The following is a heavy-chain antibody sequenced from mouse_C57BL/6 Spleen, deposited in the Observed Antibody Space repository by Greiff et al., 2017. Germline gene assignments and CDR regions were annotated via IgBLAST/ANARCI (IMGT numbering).Heavy chain of an antibody. D-gene: IGHD2-3*01. CDR1: GFTFSSYA. V-gene: IGHV5-9-1*02. Sequence: EVQLVESGEGLVKPGGSLKLSCAASGFTFSSYAMSWVRQTPEKRLEWVAYISSGGDYIYYADTVKGRFTISRDNARNTLYLQMSSLKSEDTAMYYCTREHGYYVRFAYWGQGTLVTVSA. J-gene: IGHJ3*01. CDR2: ISSGGDYI. CDR3: TREHGYYVRFAY.